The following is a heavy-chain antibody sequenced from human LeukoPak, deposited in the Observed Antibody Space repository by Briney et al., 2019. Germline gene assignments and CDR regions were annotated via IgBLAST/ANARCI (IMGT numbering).Heavy chain of an antibody. CDR3: ARDLRIAARPSWFDP. J-gene: IGHJ5*02. Sequence: ASVKVSCKSSGYTFTGSYMHWVRQAPGQGLEWMGWINPNSGGTNYAQKFQGRVTMTRDTSISTTYMELSRLRSDDTAVYYCARDLRIAARPSWFDPWGQGTLVTVSS. V-gene: IGHV1-2*02. CDR1: GYTFTGSY. D-gene: IGHD6-6*01. CDR2: INPNSGGT.